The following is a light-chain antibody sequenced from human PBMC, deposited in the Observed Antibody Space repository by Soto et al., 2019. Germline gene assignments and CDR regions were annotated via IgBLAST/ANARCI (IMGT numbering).Light chain of an antibody. Sequence: QAVVTQPPSVSGAPGQRVTISCTGSSSNIGAGFDVHWYRQLPGTSPKLLIFGNSNRPSGVPDRFSGARSGTSASLAITGLQAEDEADYYYQSYDTSLRGWVFGGGTKLTVL. CDR3: QSYDTSLRGWV. V-gene: IGLV1-40*01. J-gene: IGLJ3*02. CDR2: GNS. CDR1: SSNIGAGFD.